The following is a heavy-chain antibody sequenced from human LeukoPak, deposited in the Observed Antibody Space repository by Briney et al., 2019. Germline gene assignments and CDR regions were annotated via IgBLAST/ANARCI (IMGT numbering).Heavy chain of an antibody. CDR1: GYTFTGYY. J-gene: IGHJ4*02. D-gene: IGHD3-22*01. V-gene: IGHV1-2*02. Sequence: ASVKVSCKASGYTFTGYYMHWVRQVPGQGLEWMGWINPNSGGTNYAQKFQGRVTMTRDTSISTAYMELSRLRSDDTAVYYCARDFTYYYDSSGYYYFDYWGQGTLVTVSS. CDR3: ARDFTYYYDSSGYYYFDY. CDR2: INPNSGGT.